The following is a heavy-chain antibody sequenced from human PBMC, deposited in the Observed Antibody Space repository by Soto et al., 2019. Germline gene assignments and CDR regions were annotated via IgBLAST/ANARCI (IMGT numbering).Heavy chain of an antibody. CDR3: ATYDFWSGYSVYGMDV. CDR1: GFSFSSYA. V-gene: IGHV3-23*01. J-gene: IGHJ6*02. CDR2: ISGSGGST. Sequence: LRLSCAASGFSFSSYAMGWVRQAPGKGLEWVSAISGSGGSTYYADSVKGRFTISRDNSKNTLYLQMNSLRAEDTAVYYCATYDFWSGYSVYGMDVWGQGTTVTVSS. D-gene: IGHD3-3*01.